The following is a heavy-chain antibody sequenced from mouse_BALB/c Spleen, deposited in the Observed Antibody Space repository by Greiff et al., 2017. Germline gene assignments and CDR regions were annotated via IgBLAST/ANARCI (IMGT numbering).Heavy chain of an antibody. Sequence: EVQLQQSGAELVRSGASVKLSCTASGFNIKDYYMHWVKQRPEQGLEWIGEINPSNGGTNFNEKFKSKATLTVDKSSSTAYMQLSSLTSEDSAVYYCTRKGYYYGSSDAMDYWGQGTSVTVSS. CDR3: TRKGYYYGSSDAMDY. D-gene: IGHD1-1*01. V-gene: IGHV14-4*02. J-gene: IGHJ4*01. CDR1: GFNIKDYY. CDR2: INPSNGGT.